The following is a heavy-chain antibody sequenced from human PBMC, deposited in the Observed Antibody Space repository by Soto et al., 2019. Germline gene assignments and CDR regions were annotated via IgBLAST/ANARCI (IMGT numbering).Heavy chain of an antibody. CDR2: IDPSDSYV. V-gene: IGHV5-10-1*01. CDR3: ASHRFGEFPFDY. Sequence: KISCQVSGTSITNYWISWVRQMPGKGLEWMGMIDPSDSYVTYSPSFQGRVTISADKSISTAYLQWSNLKASDTAMYYCASHRFGEFPFDYWGQGTLVTVSS. D-gene: IGHD3-10*01. CDR1: GTSITNYW. J-gene: IGHJ4*02.